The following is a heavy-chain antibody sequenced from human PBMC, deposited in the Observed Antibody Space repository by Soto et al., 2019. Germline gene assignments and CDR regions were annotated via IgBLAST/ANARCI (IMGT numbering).Heavy chain of an antibody. Sequence: EVQLVESGGGLVQPGGSLRLSCAASGFTFSDHYMDWVRQAPGKGLEWVGRTRNKANSYTTEYAASVKGRFTISRDDSKNSLYLQMNSLKTEDTAVYYCARERFYYYDSSGYYAGYYGMDVWGQGTTVTVSS. D-gene: IGHD3-22*01. CDR3: ARERFYYYDSSGYYAGYYGMDV. V-gene: IGHV3-72*01. J-gene: IGHJ6*02. CDR1: GFTFSDHY. CDR2: TRNKANSYTT.